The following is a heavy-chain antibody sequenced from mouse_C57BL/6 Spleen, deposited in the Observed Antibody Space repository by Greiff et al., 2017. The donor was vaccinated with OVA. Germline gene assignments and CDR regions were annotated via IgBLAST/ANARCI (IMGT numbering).Heavy chain of an antibody. CDR3: ARRGLIDYGSSYGGWYFDV. CDR1: GYTFTSYW. V-gene: IGHV1-72*01. CDR2: IDPNGGGT. D-gene: IGHD1-1*01. J-gene: IGHJ1*03. Sequence: QVQLQQPGAELVKPGASVKLSCKASGYTFTSYWMHWVKQRPGRGLAWIGRIDPNGGGTKYNEKFKSKATLTVAKPSSTAYMQLSSLTSEDSAVYYCARRGLIDYGSSYGGWYFDVWGTGTTVTVSS.